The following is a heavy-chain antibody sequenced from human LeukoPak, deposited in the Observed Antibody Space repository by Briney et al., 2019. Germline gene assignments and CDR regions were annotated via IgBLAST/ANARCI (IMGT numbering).Heavy chain of an antibody. CDR2: IYYSGRT. J-gene: IGHJ1*01. Sequence: KPSETLSLTCSVSGDSVSRSDSYWDWIRQPPGKGLEWIGTIYYSGRTYYSPSLKGRVTMSVDPSNNQFSLSLRSVTAADTAIYYCARRRYYDGSGYLEWGQGTLLSVSS. CDR1: GDSVSRSDSY. V-gene: IGHV4-39*01. D-gene: IGHD3-22*01. CDR3: ARRRYYDGSGYLE.